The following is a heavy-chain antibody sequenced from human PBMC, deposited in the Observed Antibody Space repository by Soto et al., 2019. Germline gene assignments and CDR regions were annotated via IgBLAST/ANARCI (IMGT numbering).Heavy chain of an antibody. CDR3: AGDSYGSPFDY. J-gene: IGHJ4*02. CDR2: IWYDGSNK. D-gene: IGHD3-10*01. V-gene: IGHV3-33*01. Sequence: GGSLRLSCAASGFTFSSYGMHWVRQAPGKGLEWVAVIWYDGSNKYYADSVKGRFTISRDNSKNTLYLQMNSPRAEDTAVYYCAGDSYGSPFDYWGQGTLVTVSS. CDR1: GFTFSSYG.